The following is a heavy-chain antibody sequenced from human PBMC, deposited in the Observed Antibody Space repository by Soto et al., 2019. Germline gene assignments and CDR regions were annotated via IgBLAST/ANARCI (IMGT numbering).Heavy chain of an antibody. CDR1: GYTFTTYG. CDR2: INGYNGNT. V-gene: IGHV1-18*01. D-gene: IGHD6-19*01. CDR3: ARDCSAPYYSYGMDF. J-gene: IGHJ6*02. Sequence: ASVKVSCKASGYTFTTYGISWVRQAPGQGLEWMGWINGYNGNTDYPQKLQGRVTMTTDTSTSTAYMELRSLRSDDTAVYYCARDCSAPYYSYGMDFWGPGTTVTVSS.